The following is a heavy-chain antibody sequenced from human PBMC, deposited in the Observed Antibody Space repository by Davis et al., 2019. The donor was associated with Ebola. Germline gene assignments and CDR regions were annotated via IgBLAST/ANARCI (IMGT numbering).Heavy chain of an antibody. V-gene: IGHV3-9*01. Sequence: GGSLRLSCAASGFTFSSYAMHWVRQAPGKGLEWVSGISWNSGSIGYADSVKGRFTISRDNSKNTLYLQMNSLRAEDTAVYYCTKSLDIVVVPAFDGMDVWGQGTTVTVSS. CDR3: TKSLDIVVVPAFDGMDV. D-gene: IGHD2-2*03. CDR1: GFTFSSYA. J-gene: IGHJ6*02. CDR2: ISWNSGSI.